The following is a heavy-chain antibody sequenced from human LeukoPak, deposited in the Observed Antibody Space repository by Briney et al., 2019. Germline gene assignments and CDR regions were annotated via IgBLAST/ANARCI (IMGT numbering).Heavy chain of an antibody. D-gene: IGHD3-10*01. CDR2: VSWNGAYT. CDR1: GFPFDDYG. V-gene: IGHV3-20*04. Sequence: PGGSLRLSCAASGFPFDDYGMSWVRLAPGKGLEWVSGVSWNGAYTEYADSVRGRFTISGDNAKKSLYLQMNSLRVDDTALYYCARRKGPYGSGTYYDSWGQGTLVSVSS. CDR3: ARRKGPYGSGTYYDS. J-gene: IGHJ4*02.